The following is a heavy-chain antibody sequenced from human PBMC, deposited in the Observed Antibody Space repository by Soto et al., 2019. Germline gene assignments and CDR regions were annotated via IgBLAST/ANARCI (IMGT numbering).Heavy chain of an antibody. CDR2: TYYRSKWYN. CDR1: GDSVSSNSAA. J-gene: IGHJ6*03. Sequence: PSQTLSLTCTISGDSVSSNSAAWNWIRQSPSRGLEWLGRTYYRSKWYNDYAVSVKSRITINPDTSKNQFSLQLNSVTPEDTAVYYCARETAKVAGTEYYYYYMDVLGKGTTVTVSS. V-gene: IGHV6-1*01. CDR3: ARETAKVAGTEYYYYYMDV. D-gene: IGHD6-19*01.